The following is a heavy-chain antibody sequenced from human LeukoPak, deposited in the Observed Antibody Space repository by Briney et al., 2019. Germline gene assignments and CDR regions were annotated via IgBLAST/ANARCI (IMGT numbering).Heavy chain of an antibody. V-gene: IGHV5-51*01. Sequence: GESLKISCQGSGYTFTTYWIAWVRQMPGKGLEWMGIIYPGDSDTRYSPSFQGQVTISADKSINTAYLQWSSLKASDTAMYYCARRDNQIGDYWGQGTLVTVSS. CDR3: ARRDNQIGDY. J-gene: IGHJ4*02. CDR1: GYTFTTYW. D-gene: IGHD2-15*01. CDR2: IYPGDSDT.